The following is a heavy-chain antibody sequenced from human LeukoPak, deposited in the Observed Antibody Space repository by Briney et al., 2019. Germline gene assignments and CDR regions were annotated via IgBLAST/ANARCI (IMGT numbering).Heavy chain of an antibody. D-gene: IGHD6-19*01. Sequence: ASVKVSCKASGYTFTDYYLHWVRQAPGQGLEWMGRINPNSGGTNYAQKFQGRVTMTRDTSISTAYMELSRLRSDDTAVYYCASRDAAGTIAVAGTVDYWGQGTLVTVSS. CDR3: ASRDAAGTIAVAGTVDY. CDR1: GYTFTDYY. CDR2: INPNSGGT. V-gene: IGHV1-2*06. J-gene: IGHJ4*02.